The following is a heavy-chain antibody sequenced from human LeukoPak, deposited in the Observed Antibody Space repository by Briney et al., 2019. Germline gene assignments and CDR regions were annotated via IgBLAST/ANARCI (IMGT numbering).Heavy chain of an antibody. Sequence: GGSLRLSCTASGFTFGDYAMTWVRQAPGKGLEWVSAISGSGGSTYYADSVKGRFTISRDNSKNTLYLQMNSLRAEDTAVYYCAKAALIGSYFSTPPDDYWGQGTLVTVSS. CDR2: ISGSGGST. CDR3: AKAALIGSYFSTPPDDY. V-gene: IGHV3-23*01. D-gene: IGHD1-26*01. J-gene: IGHJ4*02. CDR1: GFTFGDYA.